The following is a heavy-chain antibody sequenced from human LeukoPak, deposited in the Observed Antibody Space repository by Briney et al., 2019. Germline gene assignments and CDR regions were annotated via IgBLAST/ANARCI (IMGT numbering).Heavy chain of an antibody. V-gene: IGHV4-30-4*08. CDR3: ARGFQRINWFDP. CDR1: GGSISSGDYY. D-gene: IGHD2-2*01. Sequence: SETLSLTCTVSGGSISSGDYYWSWIRQPPGKGLEWIGYIYYSGSTYYNPSLKSRVTISVDTSKNQFSLKLSSVTAADTAVYYCARGFQRINWFDPWGQGTLVTVSS. CDR2: IYYSGST. J-gene: IGHJ5*02.